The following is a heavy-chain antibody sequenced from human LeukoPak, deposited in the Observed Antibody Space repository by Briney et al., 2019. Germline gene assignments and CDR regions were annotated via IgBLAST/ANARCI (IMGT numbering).Heavy chain of an antibody. J-gene: IGHJ4*02. CDR2: ISWNSGSI. V-gene: IGHV3-9*01. CDR3: AKDMFVGERSGLDY. CDR1: GFTFDDYA. D-gene: IGHD3-3*01. Sequence: PGGSLRLSCAASGFTFDDYAMHWVRQAPGKGLEWVSGISWNSGSIGYADSVKGRFTISRDNAKNSLYLQMNSLRAEDTALYYCAKDMFVGERSGLDYWGQGTLVTVSS.